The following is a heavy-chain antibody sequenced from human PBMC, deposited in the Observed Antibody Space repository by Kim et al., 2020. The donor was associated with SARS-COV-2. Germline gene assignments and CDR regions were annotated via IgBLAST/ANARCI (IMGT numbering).Heavy chain of an antibody. V-gene: IGHV4-59*08. Sequence: SETLSLTCTVSGGSISSYYWSWIRQPPGKGLEWIGYTYYSGSTNYNPSLKSRVTISVDTSKNQFSLKLSSVTAADTAVYYCATMGGLNAFDIWGQGTMVTVSS. CDR3: ATMGGLNAFDI. J-gene: IGHJ3*02. CDR2: TYYSGST. D-gene: IGHD3-16*01. CDR1: GGSISSYY.